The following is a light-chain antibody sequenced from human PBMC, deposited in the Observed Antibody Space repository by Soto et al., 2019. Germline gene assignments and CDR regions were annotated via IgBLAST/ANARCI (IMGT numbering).Light chain of an antibody. CDR3: SSDAGNYNYV. V-gene: IGLV2-8*01. CDR1: SSDVGGYDH. J-gene: IGLJ1*01. Sequence: QSALTQPPSASGSPGQSVTIPFTGTSSDVGGYDHVSWYQQHPGKAPKLMIYEVTKRPAGVPDRFSGSKSGNTASLTVSGLPAEDEADYYCSSDAGNYNYVFGTGTKLTVL. CDR2: EVT.